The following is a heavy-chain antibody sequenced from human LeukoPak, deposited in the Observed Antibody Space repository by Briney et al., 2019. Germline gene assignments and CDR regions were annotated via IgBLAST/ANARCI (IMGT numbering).Heavy chain of an antibody. CDR2: IYQSGYT. J-gene: IGHJ3*01. CDR3: ARYNYGYDALDF. CDR1: GASIISTNW. Sequence: SGTLSLTCNVSGASIISTNWWNWVREPPGKGLGWIGEIYQSGYTKYNPSLKSRVTISVDKSKDQFSLRLNSVAAADTAVYYCARYNYGYDALDFWGQGTMVTVSS. V-gene: IGHV4-4*02. D-gene: IGHD5-18*01.